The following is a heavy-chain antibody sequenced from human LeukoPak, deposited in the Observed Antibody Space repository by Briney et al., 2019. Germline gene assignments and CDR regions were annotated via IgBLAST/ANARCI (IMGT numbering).Heavy chain of an antibody. J-gene: IGHJ4*02. CDR1: GFTFSSYS. D-gene: IGHD2-2*01. Sequence: GGSLRLSCAASGFTFSSYSMNWVRRAPGKGLEWVSSFGTSSSTHIYYADSVKGRFTISRDNAKNSLSLQMNSLRGEDTAVYYCAREGPVDCSSTSCYADYWGQGTLVTVCS. CDR2: FGTSSSTHI. V-gene: IGHV3-21*01. CDR3: AREGPVDCSSTSCYADY.